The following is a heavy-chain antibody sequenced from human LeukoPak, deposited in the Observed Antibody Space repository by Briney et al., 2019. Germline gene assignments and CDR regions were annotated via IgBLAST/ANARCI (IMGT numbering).Heavy chain of an antibody. V-gene: IGHV3-23*01. CDR3: AKDDAWLQYGN. CDR2: ISPNGVIT. J-gene: IGHJ4*02. D-gene: IGHD5-24*01. CDR1: GFTFSSHG. Sequence: GGSLRLSCAASGFTFSSHGMNWVRQAPGKGLEWVSGISPNGVITYYADSVKGRFTISRDNSKSTVYLQMNSLRPEDTVVYYCAKDDAWLQYGNWGRGTLVTVSS.